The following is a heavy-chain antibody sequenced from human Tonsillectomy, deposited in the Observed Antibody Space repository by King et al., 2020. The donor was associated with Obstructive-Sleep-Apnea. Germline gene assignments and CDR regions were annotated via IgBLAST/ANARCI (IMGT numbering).Heavy chain of an antibody. CDR1: GFSFSSSA. D-gene: IGHD2-2*01. Sequence: VQLVESGGGLVQPGGSLRLSCAASGFSFSSSAMSWVRQAPGKGLEWVSAISRSGGNTYYADSVKGRFTISRDNSENTLYLQMNSLRAEDTAVYYCAKEDIVVVPDATEDFYYGLDVWGQGTKVTVSS. J-gene: IGHJ6*02. CDR2: ISRSGGNT. CDR3: AKEDIVVVPDATEDFYYGLDV. V-gene: IGHV3-23*04.